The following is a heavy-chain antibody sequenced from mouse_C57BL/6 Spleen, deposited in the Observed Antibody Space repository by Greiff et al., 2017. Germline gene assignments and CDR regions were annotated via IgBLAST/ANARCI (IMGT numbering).Heavy chain of an antibody. Sequence: QVQLQQPGAELVRPGTSVKLSCKASGYTFTSYWMHWVKQRPGQGLEWIGVIVPSDSYTNYNQKFKGKATLTVDTSSSTAYMQLSSLTSEDSAVYYCARDTVVAPYAMDYWGQGTSVTVSS. D-gene: IGHD1-1*01. V-gene: IGHV1-59*01. CDR1: GYTFTSYW. CDR3: ARDTVVAPYAMDY. J-gene: IGHJ4*01. CDR2: IVPSDSYT.